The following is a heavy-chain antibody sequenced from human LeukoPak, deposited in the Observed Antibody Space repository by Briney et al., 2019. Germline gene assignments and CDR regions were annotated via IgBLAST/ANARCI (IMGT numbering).Heavy chain of an antibody. Sequence: PGRSLRLSCAVSGFTFNSFGMHWVRQTPGKGLEWVAVISNDGRNQYYADSVKSRFTISRDNFKNTLYLQMDSLRAEDTAMYYCAKPASVDPAMVPCDYWGQGTLVTVSS. J-gene: IGHJ4*02. CDR1: GFTFNSFG. V-gene: IGHV3-30*18. D-gene: IGHD5-18*01. CDR3: AKPASVDPAMVPCDY. CDR2: ISNDGRNQ.